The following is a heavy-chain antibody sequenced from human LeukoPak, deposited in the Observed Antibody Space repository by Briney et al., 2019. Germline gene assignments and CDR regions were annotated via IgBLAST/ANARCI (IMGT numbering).Heavy chain of an antibody. CDR1: GFTFSSYA. V-gene: IGHV3-23*01. CDR3: AKVLIYCGGDCHSMGAFDI. J-gene: IGHJ3*02. CDR2: ISGSGGST. Sequence: PGGSLRLSCAASGFTFSSYAMSWVRQAPGKGLEWVSAISGSGGSTYYADSVKGRFTISRDNSKNTLYLQMNSLRAEDTAVYYCAKVLIYCGGDCHSMGAFDIWGQGTMVTVSS. D-gene: IGHD2-21*02.